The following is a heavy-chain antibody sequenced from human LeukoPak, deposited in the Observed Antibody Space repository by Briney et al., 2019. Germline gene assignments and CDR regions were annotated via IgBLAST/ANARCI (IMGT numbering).Heavy chain of an antibody. V-gene: IGHV3-11*01. J-gene: IGHJ3*02. Sequence: PGGSLRLSCAVSGFTFSGFWMSWSRQAPGKGLEWVSYIRSSSSNIYYADSVEGRFTTSRDNAENSLYLQMNSLRAEDTAVYYCARDRGTGGAFDIWGQGTMVTVSS. CDR2: IRSSSSNI. CDR1: GFTFSGFW. CDR3: ARDRGTGGAFDI. D-gene: IGHD3-10*01.